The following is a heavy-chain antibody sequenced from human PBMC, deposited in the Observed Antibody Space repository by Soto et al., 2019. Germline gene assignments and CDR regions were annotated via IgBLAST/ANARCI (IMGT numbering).Heavy chain of an antibody. Sequence: QVQLVQSGAEVKKPGSSVKVSCKASGGTFSSYAISWVRQAPGQGLEWMGGIIPIFGTANYAQQFQGRVTITAGESTSTADMELPRLRSEDTAVYYCASESPGRRLGSYLPYWDFDLWGRGTLVTVSS. CDR1: GGTFSSYA. CDR2: IIPIFGTA. V-gene: IGHV1-69*12. CDR3: ASESPGRRLGSYLPYWDFDL. J-gene: IGHJ2*01. D-gene: IGHD3-16*02.